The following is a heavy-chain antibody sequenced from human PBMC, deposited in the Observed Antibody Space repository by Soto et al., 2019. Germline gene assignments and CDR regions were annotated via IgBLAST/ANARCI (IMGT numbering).Heavy chain of an antibody. Sequence: QVQLAESGGGVVQPGRSLRLSCAASGFTFSSYAMHWVRQAPGKGLEWVAIISYDGSNKYYADSVKGRFTISRDNSKSTRFLQMNSLRAEDTAVYYCARMDGSGYYGSYFDYWGQGTLVTVSS. CDR1: GFTFSSYA. D-gene: IGHD3-22*01. CDR2: ISYDGSNK. J-gene: IGHJ4*02. V-gene: IGHV3-30-3*01. CDR3: ARMDGSGYYGSYFDY.